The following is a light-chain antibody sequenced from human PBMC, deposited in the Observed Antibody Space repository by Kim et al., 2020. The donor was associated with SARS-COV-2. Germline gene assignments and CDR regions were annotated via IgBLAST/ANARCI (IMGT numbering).Light chain of an antibody. CDR3: QYFNNYPLT. J-gene: IGKJ4*01. V-gene: IGKV1D-13*01. CDR1: QGISRA. Sequence: SASVGKRVTITCRTSQGISRALAWYQQRPGKAPKLLIYDASSLESGVPSRFSGSGSGTDFTLAISSLQPEDFATYYCQYFNNYPLTFGGGTKLEI. CDR2: DAS.